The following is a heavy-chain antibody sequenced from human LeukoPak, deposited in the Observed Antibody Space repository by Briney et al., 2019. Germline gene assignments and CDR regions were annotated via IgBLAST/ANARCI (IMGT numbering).Heavy chain of an antibody. CDR1: GFTFSNCW. V-gene: IGHV3-7*01. CDR3: ASYAASGAAGSDY. D-gene: IGHD2-15*01. J-gene: IGHJ4*02. Sequence: GGSLRLSCAASGFTFSNCWMTWVRQAPGKGLEWVANIKQDGSATYYVDSVRGRFAISRDNAKNSLYLQMNSLRAEDTAVYYCASYAASGAAGSDYWGQGTLVTVSS. CDR2: IKQDGSAT.